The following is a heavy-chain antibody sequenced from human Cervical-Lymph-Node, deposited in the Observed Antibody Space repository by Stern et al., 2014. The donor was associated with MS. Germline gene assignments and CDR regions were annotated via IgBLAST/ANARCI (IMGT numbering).Heavy chain of an antibody. V-gene: IGHV4-61*02. Sequence: QVQLQESGPGLVKPSQTLSLTCTVSGGSISSGSYYWSWIRQPAGKGLEWIGRIYTSGSTNYNPSLKSRVTISVNTSKNQFSLKLSSGTAADTAVYYCARELGYDFWSGSWDDIWGQGTMVTVSS. J-gene: IGHJ3*02. D-gene: IGHD3-3*01. CDR3: ARELGYDFWSGSWDDI. CDR1: GGSISSGSYY. CDR2: IYTSGST.